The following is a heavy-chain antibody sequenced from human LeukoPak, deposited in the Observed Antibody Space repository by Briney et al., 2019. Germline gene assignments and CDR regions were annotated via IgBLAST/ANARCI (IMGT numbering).Heavy chain of an antibody. CDR2: IWYDGSNQ. CDR3: AKGRLLGAPWGMDV. D-gene: IGHD1-26*01. CDR1: GFTFSSYG. J-gene: IGHJ6*02. Sequence: GGSLRLSCATSGFTFSSYGMHWVRQAPGKGLEWVAAIWYDGSNQHYADSVKGRFTISKDTSRNTLDLQMNSLSADDTAVYYCAKGRLLGAPWGMDVWGQGTTVTVSS. V-gene: IGHV3-33*06.